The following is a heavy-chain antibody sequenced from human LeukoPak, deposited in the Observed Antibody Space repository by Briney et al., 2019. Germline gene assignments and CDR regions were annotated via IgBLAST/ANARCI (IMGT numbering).Heavy chain of an antibody. CDR3: ARMASMIASNDY. CDR2: INPNSGGT. V-gene: IGHV1-2*02. D-gene: IGHD2-21*01. J-gene: IGHJ4*02. CDR1: GYTFTGYY. Sequence: ASVKVSCKASGYTFTGYYMHWVRQAPGQGLGGMGWINPNSGGTNYAQKFQGRVTMTRDTSISTAYMELSRLRSDDTAVYYCARMASMIASNDYWGQGTLVTVSS.